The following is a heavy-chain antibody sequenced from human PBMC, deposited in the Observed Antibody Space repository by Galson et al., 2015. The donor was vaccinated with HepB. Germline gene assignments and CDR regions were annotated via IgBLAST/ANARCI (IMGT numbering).Heavy chain of an antibody. V-gene: IGHV4-34*01. Sequence: SETLSLTCAVYGGSFSGYSWTWIRQSPGKGLEWIGEVNDGGGTNYNPSLMSRVTISIDTSKNQFSLRLTSVTAADTAVYYCARDLGYWGQGSLVTVSS. D-gene: IGHD7-27*01. CDR2: VNDGGGT. CDR1: GGSFSGYS. CDR3: ARDLGY. J-gene: IGHJ4*02.